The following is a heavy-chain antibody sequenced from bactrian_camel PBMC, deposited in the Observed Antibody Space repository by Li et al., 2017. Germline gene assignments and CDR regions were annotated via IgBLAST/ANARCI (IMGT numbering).Heavy chain of an antibody. V-gene: IGHV3S40*01. CDR2: IDIGGGST. CDR3: AADKYCASGSWDTPRYNY. J-gene: IGHJ4*01. D-gene: IGHD2*01. Sequence: DVQLVESGGGSVQSGGSLRLSCTGSGNTYRTNCMGWFRQAPGKDREGVAAIDIGGGSTYYADPVKGRFTISQDNTKKTVYLQMNSLKPEDTARYYCAADKYCASGSWDTPRYNYWGLGTQVTVS. CDR1: GNTYRTNC.